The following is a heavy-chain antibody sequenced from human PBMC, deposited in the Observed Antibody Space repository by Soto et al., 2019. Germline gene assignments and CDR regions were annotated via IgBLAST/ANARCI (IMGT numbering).Heavy chain of an antibody. D-gene: IGHD1-1*01. CDR1: GGTFSSYA. CDR2: IIPIFGTA. J-gene: IGHJ6*02. Sequence: GASVKVSCKASGGTFSSYAISWVRQAPGQGLEWMGGIIPIFGTANYAQKFQGRVAITADESTSTAYMELSSLRSEDTAVYYCARAHNLATNYYYYYGMDVWGQGTTVTVSS. V-gene: IGHV1-69*13. CDR3: ARAHNLATNYYYYYGMDV.